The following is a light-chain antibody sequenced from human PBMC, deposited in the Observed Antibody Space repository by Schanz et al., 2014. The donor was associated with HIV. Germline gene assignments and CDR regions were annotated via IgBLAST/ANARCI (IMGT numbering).Light chain of an antibody. CDR2: EVN. J-gene: IGLJ1*01. V-gene: IGLV2-8*01. CDR1: SSDVGGYNY. CDR3: NSYTRSGTHV. Sequence: QSALTQPPSASGSPGQSVTISCTGTSSDVGGYNYVSWYQHHPGKAPKLLISEVNKRPSGVPDRFSGSKSGNTASLTISGLRPEDEADYYCNSYTRSGTHVFGPGTKLTVL.